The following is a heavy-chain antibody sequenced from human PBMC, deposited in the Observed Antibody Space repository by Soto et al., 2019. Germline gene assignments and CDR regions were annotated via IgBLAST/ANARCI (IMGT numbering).Heavy chain of an antibody. J-gene: IGHJ6*02. CDR2: IWYDGSNK. CDR1: GFTFSSYG. CDR3: ARDSQTGIAAAYYYYGMDV. D-gene: IGHD6-13*01. V-gene: IGHV3-33*01. Sequence: GGSLRLSCAASGFTFSSYGMHWVRQAPGKGLEWVAVIWYDGSNKYYADSVKGRFTISRDNSKNTLYLQMNSLRAEDTAVYYCARDSQTGIAAAYYYYGMDVWGQGTTVTVSS.